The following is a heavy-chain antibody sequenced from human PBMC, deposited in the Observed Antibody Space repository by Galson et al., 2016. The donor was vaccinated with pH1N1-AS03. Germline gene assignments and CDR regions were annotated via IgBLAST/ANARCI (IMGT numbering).Heavy chain of an antibody. V-gene: IGHV1-46*01. D-gene: IGHD5-24*01. CDR1: GYTFTNYF. Sequence: SVKVSCKASGYTFTNYFMHWVRQAPGQGLEWMGVIDPSGGTTRYAQKFQGRVTVSVDTSKNQFSLRLSSVTAADTAFYYCAREDGSTVISKFDYWGQGTLVTVSS. CDR3: AREDGSTVISKFDY. CDR2: IDPSGGTT. J-gene: IGHJ4*02.